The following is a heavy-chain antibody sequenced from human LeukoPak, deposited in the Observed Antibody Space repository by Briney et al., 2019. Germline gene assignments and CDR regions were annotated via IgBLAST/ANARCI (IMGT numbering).Heavy chain of an antibody. CDR1: GGSISSYY. V-gene: IGHV4-59*08. J-gene: IGHJ4*02. CDR2: IYYSGST. Sequence: SETLSLTCTVSGGSISSYYWSWIRQPPGKGLEWLGYIYYSGSTNYNPSLKSRVTISVDTSKNQFSLKLSSVTAADTAVYYCARGLGTMIASAFDYWGQGTLVTVSS. D-gene: IGHD3-22*01. CDR3: ARGLGTMIASAFDY.